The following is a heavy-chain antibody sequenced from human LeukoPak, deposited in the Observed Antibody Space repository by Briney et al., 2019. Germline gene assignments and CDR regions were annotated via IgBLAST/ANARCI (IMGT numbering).Heavy chain of an antibody. J-gene: IGHJ4*02. CDR1: GYTFTDYY. D-gene: IGHD3-3*01. CDR3: ARDSIKGVRFLGY. CDR2: INPNSGGT. V-gene: IGHV1-2*02. Sequence: ASVKVSCKASGYTFTDYYIHWVRQAPGQGREWMGWINPNSGGTNYAQRFQGRVTMTRDTSITTAHMEVSSLRSDDTAVYYCARDSIKGVRFLGYWGQGTLVTVSS.